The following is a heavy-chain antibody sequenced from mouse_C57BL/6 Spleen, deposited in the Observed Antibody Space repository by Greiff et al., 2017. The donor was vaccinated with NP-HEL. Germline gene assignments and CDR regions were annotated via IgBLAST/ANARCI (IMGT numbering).Heavy chain of an antibody. V-gene: IGHV1-15*01. D-gene: IGHD3-2*02. J-gene: IGHJ2*01. CDR3: TRGLRPLAFDY. Sequence: VQVVESGAELVRPGASVTLSCKASGYTFTDYEMHWVKQTPVHGLEWIGAIDPETGGTAYNQKFKGKAILTADKSSSTAYIGLRSLTSEDSAVYYGTRGLRPLAFDYWGQDTTLTVSS. CDR2: IDPETGGT. CDR1: GYTFTDYE.